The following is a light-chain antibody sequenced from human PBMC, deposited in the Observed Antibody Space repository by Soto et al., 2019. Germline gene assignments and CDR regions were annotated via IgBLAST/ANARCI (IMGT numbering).Light chain of an antibody. Sequence: EIVLTQSPVTLSLSPGERATLSCRASQSVSSYLVWYQQKHGQAPRLLIYDASNRADGVPARFTGSGSGTDFTLTISSLQPEDFAVYSCQQRDNWPLTFGGGTKVEIK. CDR3: QQRDNWPLT. CDR1: QSVSSY. J-gene: IGKJ4*01. V-gene: IGKV3-11*01. CDR2: DAS.